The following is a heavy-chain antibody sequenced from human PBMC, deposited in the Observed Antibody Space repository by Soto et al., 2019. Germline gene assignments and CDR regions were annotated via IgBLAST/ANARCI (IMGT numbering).Heavy chain of an antibody. CDR2: ISSSSSYI. CDR3: ARDQTLAVVVDDAFDI. CDR1: GFTFSSYS. D-gene: IGHD3-22*01. J-gene: IGHJ3*02. Sequence: GGSLRLSCADSGFTFSSYSMNWVRQAPGKGLEWVSSISSSSSYIYYADSVKGRFTISRDNAKNSLYLQMNSLRAEDTAVYYCARDQTLAVVVDDAFDIWGQGTMVTVSS. V-gene: IGHV3-21*01.